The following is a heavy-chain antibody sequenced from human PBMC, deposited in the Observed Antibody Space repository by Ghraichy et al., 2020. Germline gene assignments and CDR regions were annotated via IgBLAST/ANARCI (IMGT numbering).Heavy chain of an antibody. CDR1: GGSISSYY. CDR2: IYTSGST. D-gene: IGHD3-22*01. Sequence: SQTLSLTCTVSGGSISSYYWSWIRQPAGKGLEWIGRIYTSGSTNYNPSLKSRVTMSVDTSKNQFSLKLSSVTAADTAVYYCARAVVYYDSIFFDYWGQGTLVTVSS. J-gene: IGHJ4*02. V-gene: IGHV4-4*07. CDR3: ARAVVYYDSIFFDY.